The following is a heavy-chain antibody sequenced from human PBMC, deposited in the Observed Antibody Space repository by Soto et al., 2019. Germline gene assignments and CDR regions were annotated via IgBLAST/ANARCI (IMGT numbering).Heavy chain of an antibody. V-gene: IGHV4-39*01. Sequence: SETLSLTCTVSGGSISSSSYYWGWIRQPPGKGLEWIGSIYYSGSTYYNPSLKSRVTISVDTPKNQFSLKLSSVTAADAAVYYCARVGVHYDFWSGYYTDYYYGMDVWGQGNTVT. D-gene: IGHD3-3*01. CDR3: ARVGVHYDFWSGYYTDYYYGMDV. CDR2: IYYSGST. CDR1: GGSISSSSYY. J-gene: IGHJ6*02.